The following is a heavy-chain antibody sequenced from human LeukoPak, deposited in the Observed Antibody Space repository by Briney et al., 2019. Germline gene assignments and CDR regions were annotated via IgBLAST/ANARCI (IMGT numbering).Heavy chain of an antibody. D-gene: IGHD3-9*01. Sequence: IPSETLSLTCAVYGGSFSGYYWSWIRQPPGKGLEWIGEINHSGSTNYNPSLKSRVTISVDTSKNQFSLKLSSVTAADTAVYYCARLRYFWHYYYYYYMDVWGKGTTVTISS. CDR1: GGSFSGYY. CDR3: ARLRYFWHYYYYYYMDV. V-gene: IGHV4-34*01. CDR2: INHSGST. J-gene: IGHJ6*03.